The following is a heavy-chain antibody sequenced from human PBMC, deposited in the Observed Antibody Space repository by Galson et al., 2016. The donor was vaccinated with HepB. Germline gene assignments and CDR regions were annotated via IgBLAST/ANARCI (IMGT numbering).Heavy chain of an antibody. CDR2: ITGSGGST. Sequence: SLRLSCAASGFTFSNYGMRWVRQAPGKGLEWVSGITGSGGSTFYADSVKGRFTISRDNSKNTVYLQINSLRADDTAVYYCAKLGGSYDRGVDWDYWGQGTLVTVSS. CDR1: GFTFSNYG. V-gene: IGHV3-23*01. CDR3: AKLGGSYDRGVDWDY. J-gene: IGHJ4*02. D-gene: IGHD1-26*01.